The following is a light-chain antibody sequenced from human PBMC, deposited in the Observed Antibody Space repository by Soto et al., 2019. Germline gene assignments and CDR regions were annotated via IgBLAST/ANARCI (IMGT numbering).Light chain of an antibody. J-gene: IGKJ4*01. Sequence: EIVLTQSPATLSLSPGERATLSCRASQSVSRYLAWHQQKPGQAPRLLIYDAFNRATGIPVRFNGSGSGTDFTLTISSLEPEDFAIYYCQQRVNWPLTFGGGTKVDIK. CDR1: QSVSRY. V-gene: IGKV3-11*01. CDR2: DAF. CDR3: QQRVNWPLT.